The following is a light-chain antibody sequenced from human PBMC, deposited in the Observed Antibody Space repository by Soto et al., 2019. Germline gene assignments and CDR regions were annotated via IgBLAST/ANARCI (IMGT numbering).Light chain of an antibody. CDR1: QSVSSY. Sequence: ELVLTQSRGTLSSWPGERATLSCRASQSVSSYLAWYQQKPGQAPRLLIYDASIRATGIPARFSGSGSGTDFPLPISSLAPEDFAVYYCQQRGNFGGGTKVDIK. J-gene: IGKJ4*01. CDR2: DAS. CDR3: QQRGN. V-gene: IGKV3-11*01.